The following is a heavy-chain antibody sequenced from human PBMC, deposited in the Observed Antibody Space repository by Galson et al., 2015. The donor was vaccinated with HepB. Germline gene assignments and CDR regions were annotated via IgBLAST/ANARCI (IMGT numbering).Heavy chain of an antibody. V-gene: IGHV4-4*02. D-gene: IGHD3-3*01. CDR2: IFHSGTT. CDR3: ARFIRFLEWSGRRDFYYGMDV. Sequence: ETLSLTCAVSGGSISTSGWWTWVRQSPGEGLEWIGEIFHSGTTNYNPSLKSRSHISVDKSKNQFSLKLRSVTAADTAVYYCARFIRFLEWSGRRDFYYGMDVWGQGTTVTVSS. J-gene: IGHJ6*02. CDR1: GGSISTSGW.